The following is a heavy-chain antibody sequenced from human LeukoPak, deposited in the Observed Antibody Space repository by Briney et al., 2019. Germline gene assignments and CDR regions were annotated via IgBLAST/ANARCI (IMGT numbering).Heavy chain of an antibody. CDR2: IYSGGST. J-gene: IGHJ4*02. V-gene: IGHV3-66*01. Sequence: SGGSLRLSCAASGFSVSSNFMSWVRQPPGKGLEWVSLIYSGGSTYYADSVKGRFTISRDNSKNTLNLQMNSLRAEDSAVYYCARSPVAGGYWGQGTLVTVSS. D-gene: IGHD6-19*01. CDR1: GFSVSSNF. CDR3: ARSPVAGGY.